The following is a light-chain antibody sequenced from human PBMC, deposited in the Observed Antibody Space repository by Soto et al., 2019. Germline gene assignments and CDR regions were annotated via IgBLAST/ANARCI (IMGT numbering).Light chain of an antibody. CDR1: QSVSSY. CDR3: QQRSNWPPFT. Sequence: EIVLTQSPATLSLSPGERATLSCRASQSVSSYLAWYQQKPGQAPRLLIYDASNRATGIPARFSGSGSGTDFTINISSLEHEDFSVYYCQQRSNWPPFTFGPGTKVDIK. J-gene: IGKJ3*01. V-gene: IGKV3-11*01. CDR2: DAS.